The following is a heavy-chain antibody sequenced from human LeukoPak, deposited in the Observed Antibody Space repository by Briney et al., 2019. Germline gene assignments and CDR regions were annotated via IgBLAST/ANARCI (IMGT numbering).Heavy chain of an antibody. V-gene: IGHV1-8*01. Sequence: ASVKVSCKASGYTFTSYDINWVRQATGQGLEWMGWMNPNSGNTGYAQKFQGRVTMTRNTSISTAYMELSSLRSEDTAVYYCARGRGGRLLRNYYYMDVWGKGTTVTVSS. CDR2: MNPNSGNT. CDR1: GYTFTSYD. D-gene: IGHD2-15*01. CDR3: ARGRGGRLLRNYYYMDV. J-gene: IGHJ6*03.